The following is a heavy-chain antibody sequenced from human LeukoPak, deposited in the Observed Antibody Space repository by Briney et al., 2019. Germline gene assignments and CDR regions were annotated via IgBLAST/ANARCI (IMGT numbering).Heavy chain of an antibody. V-gene: IGHV3-23*01. CDR2: ITGSGGNT. CDR1: GFTFNIYA. Sequence: GGSLRLSCAASGFTFNIYAMSWVRQAPGKGLEWVSVITGSGGNTFYADSVKGRFTISRDNAKNSVFLQMNSLRAEDTAVYYCAAVIDYWGQGTLVTASS. J-gene: IGHJ4*02. CDR3: AAVIDY.